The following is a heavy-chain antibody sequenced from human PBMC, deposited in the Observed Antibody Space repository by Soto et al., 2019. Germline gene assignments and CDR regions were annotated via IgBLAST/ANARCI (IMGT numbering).Heavy chain of an antibody. Sequence: SGPTRVNPTQTLTLTCTFSGFALNTPGMCVTWIRQPPGKALEWLARIDWDDDKYYSTSLKTRLSISKDTSRNQVVLTMTNMDPVDTATYYCARLWDPNYYDSSPNSKSYFDYWGQGTLVTVS. CDR3: ARLWDPNYYDSSPNSKSYFDY. D-gene: IGHD3-22*01. V-gene: IGHV2-70*11. CDR1: GFALNTPGMC. J-gene: IGHJ4*02. CDR2: IDWDDDK.